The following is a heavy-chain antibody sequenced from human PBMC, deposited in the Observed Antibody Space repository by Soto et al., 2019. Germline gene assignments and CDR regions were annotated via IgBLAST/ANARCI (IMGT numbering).Heavy chain of an antibody. V-gene: IGHV3-30*18. CDR1: GFTFSSYG. CDR2: ISYDGSNK. D-gene: IGHD3-3*01. J-gene: IGHJ6*02. CDR3: AKGAYHYYFWSGYYSYYYYGMDV. Sequence: QVQLVESGGGVVQPGRSLGLSCAASGFTFSSYGMHWVRQAPGKGLEWVAVISYDGSNKYYADSVKGRFTISRDNSKNTLYLQMNSLRAEDTAVYYCAKGAYHYYFWSGYYSYYYYGMDVCGQGTTVTVSS.